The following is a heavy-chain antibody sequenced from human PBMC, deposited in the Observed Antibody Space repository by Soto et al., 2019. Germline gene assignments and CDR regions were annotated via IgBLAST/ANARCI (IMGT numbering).Heavy chain of an antibody. V-gene: IGHV2-5*02. CDR3: AHRRYCSGGSCYDY. D-gene: IGHD2-15*01. Sequence: QITLKESGPTLVKPTQTLTLTCTFSGFSLSTSGVGVGWIRQPPGKALEWLAVIFWDDDKRYSPSLKDRLTITKDTSKNQVVLTITNMDPADTATYYCAHRRYCSGGSCYDYWGQGTLVTVSS. J-gene: IGHJ4*02. CDR2: IFWDDDK. CDR1: GFSLSTSGVG.